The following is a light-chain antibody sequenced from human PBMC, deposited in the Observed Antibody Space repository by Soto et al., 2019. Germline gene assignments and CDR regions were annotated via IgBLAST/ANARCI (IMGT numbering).Light chain of an antibody. V-gene: IGKV3-15*01. J-gene: IGKJ1*01. Sequence: EIVMTQSPATLSLSPGERATLSCRASQSVSSNLAWYQQKPGQAPRLLIYGESTRATGIPDRLSGSGSGTELNLTISRLQSEDFAVYYCQKYNNWPRTFGQGTKVEI. CDR3: QKYNNWPRT. CDR1: QSVSSN. CDR2: GES.